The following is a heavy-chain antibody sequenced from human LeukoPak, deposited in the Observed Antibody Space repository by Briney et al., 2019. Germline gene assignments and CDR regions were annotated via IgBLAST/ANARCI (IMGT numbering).Heavy chain of an antibody. CDR3: ARSGGSGWYGIFDY. V-gene: IGHV1-18*01. D-gene: IGHD6-19*01. CDR1: AYTFTSYG. CDR2: ISAYNGNT. Sequence: GASVKVSCKASAYTFTSYGISWVRQAPGQGLEWMGWISAYNGNTNYAQKFQGRVTMTTDTSTSTAYMELRSLRSDDTAVYYCARSGGSGWYGIFDYWGQGTLVTVSS. J-gene: IGHJ4*02.